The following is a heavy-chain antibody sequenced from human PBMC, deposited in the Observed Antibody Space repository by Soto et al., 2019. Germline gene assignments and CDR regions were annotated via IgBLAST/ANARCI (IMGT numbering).Heavy chain of an antibody. J-gene: IGHJ4*02. CDR3: AYRRVAVGLNY. CDR2: THWYDAD. D-gene: IGHD1-26*01. V-gene: IGHV2-5*01. CDR1: GFSLSTGGVG. Sequence: QITLKESGPTLVEPTQTLTLTCTFSGFSLSTGGVGVGWIRQPPGQALEWLAVTHWYDADHYSPSLTSRLTISKDTSKNQVVLTMTNMDPVDTATYYCAYRRVAVGLNYWGQGTLVTVSS.